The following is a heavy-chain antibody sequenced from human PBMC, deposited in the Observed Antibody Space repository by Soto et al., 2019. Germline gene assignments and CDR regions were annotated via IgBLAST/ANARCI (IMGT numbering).Heavy chain of an antibody. J-gene: IGHJ6*02. V-gene: IGHV4-30-4*01. CDR2: IYYSGST. CDR3: ERDQYAYESAHGYGYYYGMDV. D-gene: IGHD3-16*01. CDR1: GGSISSGDYY. Sequence: PSETLSLTCTVSGGSISSGDYYWSWIRQPPGKGLEWIGYIYYSGSTYYNPSLKSRVTISVDTSKNQFSLKLSSVTAADTAVYYCERDQYAYESAHGYGYYYGMDVWGQVPTVTVSS.